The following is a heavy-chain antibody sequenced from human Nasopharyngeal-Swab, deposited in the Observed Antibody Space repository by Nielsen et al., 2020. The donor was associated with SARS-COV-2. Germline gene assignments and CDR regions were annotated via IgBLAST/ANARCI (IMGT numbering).Heavy chain of an antibody. CDR3: ARDSSKILGTNSFRPAYYMDV. CDR1: GYTFTSYA. V-gene: IGHV7-4-1*02. CDR2: INTNTGNP. D-gene: IGHD2/OR15-2a*01. Sequence: ASVKVSCKASGYTFTSYAMNWVRQAPGQGLEWMGWINTNTGNPTYAQGFTGRFVFSLDTSVSTAYLQISNLKAEDTAVYYCARDSSKILGTNSFRPAYYMDVWGKGTTVTVSS. J-gene: IGHJ6*03.